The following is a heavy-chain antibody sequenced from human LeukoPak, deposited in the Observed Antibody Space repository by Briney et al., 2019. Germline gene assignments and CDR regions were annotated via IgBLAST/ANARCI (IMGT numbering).Heavy chain of an antibody. Sequence: PSETLSLTCTVSGGSISSSSYYWGWIRQPPGKGLEWIGSIYYSGSTYYNPSLKSRVTISVDTSKNLFSLKLSSVTAADTAVYYCARRGSSGWYDRGEDYFDYWGQGTLVTVSS. CDR1: GGSISSSSYY. J-gene: IGHJ4*02. V-gene: IGHV4-39*01. CDR2: IYYSGST. D-gene: IGHD6-19*01. CDR3: ARRGSSGWYDRGEDYFDY.